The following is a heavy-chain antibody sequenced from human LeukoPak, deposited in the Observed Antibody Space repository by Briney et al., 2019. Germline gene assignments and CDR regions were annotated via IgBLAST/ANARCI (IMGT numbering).Heavy chain of an antibody. CDR2: IIPIFGTA. J-gene: IGHJ3*02. CDR3: ARPAGGYYDSSGYYYEEFAFDI. Sequence: HWASVKVSCKASGGTFSSYAISWVRQAPGQGLEWMGGIIPIFGTANYAQKFQGRVTITADESTSTAYMELSSLRSEDTAVYYCARPAGGYYDSSGYYYEEFAFDIWGQGTMVTVSS. CDR1: GGTFSSYA. V-gene: IGHV1-69*13. D-gene: IGHD3-22*01.